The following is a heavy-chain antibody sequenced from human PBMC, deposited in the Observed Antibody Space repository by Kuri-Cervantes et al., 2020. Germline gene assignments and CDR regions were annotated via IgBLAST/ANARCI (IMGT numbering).Heavy chain of an antibody. CDR3: ARTYYDFWSGYSRSRGFDP. D-gene: IGHD3-3*01. V-gene: IGHV2-5*01. Sequence: SGPTLVKPTQTLTLTCTFSGFSLSTSGVGVGWIRQPPGKALEWLALIYWNDDKRYSPSLKSRLTITKDTSKNQVVLTMTNMDPVDTATYYCARTYYDFWSGYSRSRGFDPCGQGTLVTVSS. CDR2: IYWNDDK. J-gene: IGHJ5*02. CDR1: GFSLSTSGVG.